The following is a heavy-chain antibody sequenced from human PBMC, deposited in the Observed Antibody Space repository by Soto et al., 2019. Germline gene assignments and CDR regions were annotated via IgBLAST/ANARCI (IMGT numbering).Heavy chain of an antibody. CDR3: ARWTEMVRGVIGWFDP. D-gene: IGHD3-10*01. V-gene: IGHV4-31*03. CDR2: IYYSGST. Sequence: PSETLSLTCTVSGGSISSGGYYWSWIRQHPGKGLEWIGYIYYSGSTYYNPSLKSRVTISVDTSKNQFSLKLSSVTAADTAVYYCARWTEMVRGVIGWFDPWGQGTLVTVSS. J-gene: IGHJ5*02. CDR1: GGSISSGGYY.